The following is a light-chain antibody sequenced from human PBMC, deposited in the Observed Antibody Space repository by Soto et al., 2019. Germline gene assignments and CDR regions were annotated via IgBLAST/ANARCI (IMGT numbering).Light chain of an antibody. CDR1: SSDIGAYNY. CDR2: EVN. CDR3: SSYAGSSNV. V-gene: IGLV2-8*01. Sequence: QSALTQPASVSGSPGQSITISCTGSSSDIGAYNYVSWFQQYPGKAPKLIISEVNKRPSGVPDRFSGSKSGNTASLTVSGLQAEDEADYYCSSYAGSSNVFGTGTKATVL. J-gene: IGLJ1*01.